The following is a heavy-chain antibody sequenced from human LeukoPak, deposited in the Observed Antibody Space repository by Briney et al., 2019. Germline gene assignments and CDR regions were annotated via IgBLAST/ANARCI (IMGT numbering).Heavy chain of an antibody. CDR2: IIPIFGTA. D-gene: IGHD3-10*01. Sequence: SVKVSCKASGGTFSSYAISWVRQAPGQGLEWMGGIIPIFGTANYAQKFQGRVTITADESTSTAYMGLSSLRSEDTAVYYCARGFGRYGSGSYYNVYYGMDVWGKGTAVTVSS. J-gene: IGHJ6*04. CDR3: ARGFGRYGSGSYYNVYYGMDV. CDR1: GGTFSSYA. V-gene: IGHV1-69*01.